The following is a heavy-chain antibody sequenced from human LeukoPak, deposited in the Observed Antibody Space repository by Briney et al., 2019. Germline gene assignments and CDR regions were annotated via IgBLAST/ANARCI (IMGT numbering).Heavy chain of an antibody. CDR2: ISYDGSNK. CDR1: GFTFSSYA. Sequence: PGGSLRLSCAASGFTFSSYAMHWVRQAPGKGLEWVAIISYDGSNKYYADSVKGRFTISRDNSKNTLYLQMNSLRAEDTAVYYCARIRSPQLLYFDYWGQGTLVTVSS. D-gene: IGHD2-2*01. CDR3: ARIRSPQLLYFDY. V-gene: IGHV3-30-3*01. J-gene: IGHJ4*02.